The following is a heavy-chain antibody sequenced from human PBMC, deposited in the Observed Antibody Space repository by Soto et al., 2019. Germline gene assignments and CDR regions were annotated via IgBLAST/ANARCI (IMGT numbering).Heavy chain of an antibody. J-gene: IGHJ5*02. CDR2: IYYGGTT. CDR1: GGSFSPNY. Sequence: QVQLQESGPGLVKPSETLSLSCTVSGGSFSPNYWSWIRQPPGKGLEWVAYIYYGGTTSYNPSLQRRVSIALETSKRQFSLRLTSVTAPDTAVYYCARLGAYYQSLDPWGPGTLVTVSS. V-gene: IGHV4-59*08. D-gene: IGHD2-21*01. CDR3: ARLGAYYQSLDP.